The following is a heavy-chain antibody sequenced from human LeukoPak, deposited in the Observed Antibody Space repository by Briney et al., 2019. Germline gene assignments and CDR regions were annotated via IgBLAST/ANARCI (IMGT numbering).Heavy chain of an antibody. V-gene: IGHV4-59*11. CDR1: GGSISSHY. CDR3: ARGRYDSSGYYFDY. Sequence: PSETLSLTCTVSGGSISSHYWSWIRQPPGKGLEWIGYIYYSGSTNYNPSLKSRVTTSVDTSKNQFSLKLSSVTAADTAVYYCARGRYDSSGYYFDYWGQGTLVTVSS. D-gene: IGHD3-22*01. CDR2: IYYSGST. J-gene: IGHJ4*02.